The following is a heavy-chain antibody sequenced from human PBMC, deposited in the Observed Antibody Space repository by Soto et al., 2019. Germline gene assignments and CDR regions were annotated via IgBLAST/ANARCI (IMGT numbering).Heavy chain of an antibody. J-gene: IGHJ5*02. Sequence: ASVKVSCKTSGYTFTNSYLSWVRQAPGRGLEWVGWISPSNGNTNYAKKLQGRVTMTTDTSTSTVYMELRSLRPDDTAVYYCTRGGGAHYRFDPWGQGTLVTVSS. CDR3: TRGGGAHYRFDP. V-gene: IGHV1-18*01. CDR2: ISPSNGNT. D-gene: IGHD1-26*01. CDR1: GYTFTNSY.